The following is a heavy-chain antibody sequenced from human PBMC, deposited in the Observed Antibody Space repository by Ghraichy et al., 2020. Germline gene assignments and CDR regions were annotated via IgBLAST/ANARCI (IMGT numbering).Heavy chain of an antibody. CDR2: INHSGST. D-gene: IGHD4-23*01. CDR3: ARVLRWRVANNYYYYYYMDV. CDR1: GGSFSGYY. Sequence: SQTLSLTCAVYGGSFSGYYWSWIRQPPGKGLEWIGEINHSGSTNYNPSLKSRVTISVDTSKNQFSLKLSSVTAADTAVYYCARVLRWRVANNYYYYYYMDVWGKGTTVTVSS. V-gene: IGHV4-34*01. J-gene: IGHJ6*03.